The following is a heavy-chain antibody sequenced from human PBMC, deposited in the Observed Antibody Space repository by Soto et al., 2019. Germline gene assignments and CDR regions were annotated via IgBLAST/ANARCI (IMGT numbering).Heavy chain of an antibody. V-gene: IGHV3-21*01. D-gene: IGHD1-26*01. Sequence: EVQLVESGGGLVKPGGSLRLSCAASGFTFSSYSMNWVRQAPGKGLEWVSSISSSSSYIYYADSVKGRFTISRDNAKNSLYLQMNSLRAEDTAVYYCARVISGSSGGGMDVWGQGTTVTVSS. CDR2: ISSSSSYI. J-gene: IGHJ6*02. CDR1: GFTFSSYS. CDR3: ARVISGSSGGGMDV.